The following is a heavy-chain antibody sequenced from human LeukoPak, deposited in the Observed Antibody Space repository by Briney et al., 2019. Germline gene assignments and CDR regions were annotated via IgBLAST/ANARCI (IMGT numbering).Heavy chain of an antibody. CDR2: INHSGST. D-gene: IGHD2-2*01. CDR1: GGSFSGYY. J-gene: IGHJ4*02. Sequence: SETLSLTCAVYGGSFSGYYWSWIRQPPRKGLEWIGEINHSGSTNYNPSPKSRVTIAVDTSKNQFSLKLSSVTAADTAVYYCARASPSRYCSSTSCYGYSYGSHGSPLDYWGQGTLVTVSS. V-gene: IGHV4-34*01. CDR3: ARASPSRYCSSTSCYGYSYGSHGSPLDY.